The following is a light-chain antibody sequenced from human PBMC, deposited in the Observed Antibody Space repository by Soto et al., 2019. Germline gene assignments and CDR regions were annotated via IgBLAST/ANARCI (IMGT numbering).Light chain of an antibody. Sequence: DIQMTQSPSSLSASVGDRVTITCRASQSISGYLNWYQQKPGRAPKHLIYAASSLQSGVPSRFSGSGSGTDFTLTISSLQPEDFATYYCQQSDITPLTFGQGTKLEIK. J-gene: IGKJ2*01. CDR3: QQSDITPLT. CDR2: AAS. CDR1: QSISGY. V-gene: IGKV1-39*01.